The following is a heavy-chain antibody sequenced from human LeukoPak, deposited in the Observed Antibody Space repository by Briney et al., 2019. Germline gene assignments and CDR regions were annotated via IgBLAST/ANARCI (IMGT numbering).Heavy chain of an antibody. CDR3: ARDLYCSSTSCYFDYMDV. J-gene: IGHJ6*03. CDR2: ISSSGSTI. CDR1: GFTFSDYY. V-gene: IGHV3-11*04. D-gene: IGHD2-2*01. Sequence: GGSLRLSCAASGFTFSDYYMSWLRQAPGKGLEGVSYISSSGSTIYYADSVKGRFTISRDNAKNSLYLQMNSLRAEDTAVYYCARDLYCSSTSCYFDYMDVWGKGTTVTVSS.